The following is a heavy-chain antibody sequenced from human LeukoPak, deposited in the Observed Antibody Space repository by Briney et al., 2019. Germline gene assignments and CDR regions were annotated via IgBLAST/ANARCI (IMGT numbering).Heavy chain of an antibody. CDR2: ISYDGIYK. V-gene: IGHV3-30*19. D-gene: IGHD6-19*01. Sequence: GALRLSCAASGFTFSSYGMHWVRPAPGRGLEWVAIISYDGIYKYYADSVKGRFTISRDNSKNTLYLQMNSLRAEDTAIYFCANKHPPLAGLRGPLDYWGQGTLVTVSS. CDR1: GFTFSSYG. CDR3: ANKHPPLAGLRGPLDY. J-gene: IGHJ4*02.